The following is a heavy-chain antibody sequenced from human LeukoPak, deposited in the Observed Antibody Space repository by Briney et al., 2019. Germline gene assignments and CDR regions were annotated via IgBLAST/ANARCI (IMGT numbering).Heavy chain of an antibody. D-gene: IGHD3-22*01. CDR3: AKSSGYYLYYFDY. Sequence: GGSLRLSCAASGFTFSSYAMSWVRQAPGKGLEWVSLISWDGGSTYYADSVKGRFTISRDNSKNSLYLQMNSLRTEDTALYYCAKSSGYYLYYFDYWGQGTLVTVSS. CDR1: GFTFSSYA. J-gene: IGHJ4*02. CDR2: ISWDGGST. V-gene: IGHV3-43*01.